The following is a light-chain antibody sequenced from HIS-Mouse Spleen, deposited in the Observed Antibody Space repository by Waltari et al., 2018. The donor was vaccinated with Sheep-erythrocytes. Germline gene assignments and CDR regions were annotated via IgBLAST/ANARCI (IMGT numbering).Light chain of an antibody. CDR2: AAS. CDR1: QGISSY. V-gene: IGKV1-8*01. CDR3: QQYYSYPYT. J-gene: IGKJ2*01. Sequence: AIRMTQSPSSLSASTGDRVTITCRAGQGISSYLAWYQQKPGKAPKLLIYAASTLQSGVPSRFSGSGAGTDVTLTISCLQSEDFATYYCQQYYSYPYTFGQGTKLEIK.